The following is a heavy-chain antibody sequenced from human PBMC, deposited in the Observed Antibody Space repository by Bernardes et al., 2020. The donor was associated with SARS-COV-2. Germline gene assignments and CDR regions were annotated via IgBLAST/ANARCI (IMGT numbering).Heavy chain of an antibody. V-gene: IGHV1-3*01. CDR2: INAGNGNT. Sequence: ASVKVSCMASGYTFTSYAMHWVRQAPGQRLEWMGWINAGNGNTKYSQKFQGRVTITRDTSASTAYMELSSLRSEDTAVYYCASPHGGLWFGELSPLYYGMDVWGQGTTVTVSS. D-gene: IGHD3-10*01. CDR3: ASPHGGLWFGELSPLYYGMDV. J-gene: IGHJ6*02. CDR1: GYTFTSYA.